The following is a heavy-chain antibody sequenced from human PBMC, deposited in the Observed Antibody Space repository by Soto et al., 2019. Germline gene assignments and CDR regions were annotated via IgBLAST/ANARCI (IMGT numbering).Heavy chain of an antibody. CDR2: IYSGGSA. CDR3: ASHIRGYYYYGMDV. V-gene: IGHV3-66*04. J-gene: IGHJ6*02. CDR1: GVTVSSNY. Sequence: GGSLRLSCAASGVTVSSNYMSWVRQAPGKGLEWVSVIYSGGSAYYADSVKGRFTISRDNSKNTLYLQMNSLRAEDTAVYYCASHIRGYYYYGMDVWGQGTTVTVSS.